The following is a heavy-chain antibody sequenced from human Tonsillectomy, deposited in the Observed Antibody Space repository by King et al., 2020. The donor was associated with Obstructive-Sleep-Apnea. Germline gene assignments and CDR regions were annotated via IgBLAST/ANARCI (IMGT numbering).Heavy chain of an antibody. CDR3: ARENGYSDERRPFDI. CDR1: GGTFGTYA. CDR2: ITPILGRI. Sequence: QLVQSGAEVKRTGSSVKVSCKVSGGTFGTYAISWVRQAPGQGLEWMGRITPILGRIKHAQKFQGRVTITADKSTSTAYMELSSLRSEDTAMYYCARENGYSDERRPFDIWGQGTMVTVSS. V-gene: IGHV1-69*04. J-gene: IGHJ3*02. D-gene: IGHD5-12*01.